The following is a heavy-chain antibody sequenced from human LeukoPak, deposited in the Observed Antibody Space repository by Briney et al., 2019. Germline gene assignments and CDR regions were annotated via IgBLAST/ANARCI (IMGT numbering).Heavy chain of an antibody. CDR1: GFTFSSYA. V-gene: IGHV3-30*04. Sequence: GGSLRLSCAASGFTFSSYAMHWVRQAPGKGLEWVAVISYDGSNKYYADSVKGRFTISRDNSKNTLYLQMNSLRAEDTAVYYCALPDSSGYYYFDYWGQGTLVTVSS. CDR2: ISYDGSNK. J-gene: IGHJ4*02. CDR3: ALPDSSGYYYFDY. D-gene: IGHD3-22*01.